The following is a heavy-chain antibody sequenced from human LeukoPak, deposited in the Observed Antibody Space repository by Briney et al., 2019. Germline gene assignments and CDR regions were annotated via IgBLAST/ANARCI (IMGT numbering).Heavy chain of an antibody. CDR1: GGSISSYY. J-gene: IGHJ4*02. CDR2: IYYSGST. V-gene: IGHV4-59*08. CDR3: AMGVVVALVY. D-gene: IGHD2-15*01. Sequence: SETLSLTCTVSGGSISSYYWSWIRQPPGKGLEWIGCIYYSGSTNYNPSLKSRVTISVYTPKNQFSLKLMSVPRADTAVFFCAMGVVVALVYWGQGTLVTVSS.